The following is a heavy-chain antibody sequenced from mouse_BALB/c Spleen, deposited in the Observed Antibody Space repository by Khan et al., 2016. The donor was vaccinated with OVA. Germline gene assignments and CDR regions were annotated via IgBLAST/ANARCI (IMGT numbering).Heavy chain of an antibody. V-gene: IGHV1S81*02. CDR1: AYTFTSYY. CDR3: TRHYRYDGSSWYAMDY. Sequence: QVQLQQSGAELVKPGASVKLSCKASAYTFTSYYMFWVKQRPGQGLEWIGEINPSNGGTNFNEKFKSKATLTVDKSSSTAYMQLSSLPSEASAVYYCTRHYRYDGSSWYAMDYWGQGTSVTVSS. J-gene: IGHJ4*01. D-gene: IGHD2-14*01. CDR2: INPSNGGT.